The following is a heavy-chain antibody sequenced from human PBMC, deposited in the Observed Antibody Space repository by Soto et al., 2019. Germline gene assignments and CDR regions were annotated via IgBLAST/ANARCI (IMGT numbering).Heavy chain of an antibody. J-gene: IGHJ4*02. Sequence: PSESLSLTCTVSGGSISSYYWSWIRQPPGKGLEWIGDINYSGSTNYNPSLKSRVTISVDTSKNQFSLKLSSVTAADTAVYYCARGRHCGGDCYPYYFDYWGQGTLVTVSS. D-gene: IGHD2-21*02. CDR2: INYSGST. CDR3: ARGRHCGGDCYPYYFDY. V-gene: IGHV4-59*12. CDR1: GGSISSYY.